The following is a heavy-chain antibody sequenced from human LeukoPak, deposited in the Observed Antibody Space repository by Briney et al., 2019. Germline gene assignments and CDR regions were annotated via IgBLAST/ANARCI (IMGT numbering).Heavy chain of an antibody. CDR2: INPSGGST. CDR1: GYTFTSYY. J-gene: IGHJ3*02. CDR3: VRDHYDVLTGYAYNAYDI. D-gene: IGHD3-9*01. V-gene: IGHV1-46*01. Sequence: ASVKVSCKASGYTFTSYYMHWVRQAPGQGLEWMGTINPSGGSTSYTQKLQGRVTMTTDTSTSTAYMELRSLRSDDTGVYYCVRDHYDVLTGYAYNAYDIWGQGTMVAVSS.